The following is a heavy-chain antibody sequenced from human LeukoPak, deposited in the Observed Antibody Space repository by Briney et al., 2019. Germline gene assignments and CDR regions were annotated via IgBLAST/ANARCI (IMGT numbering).Heavy chain of an antibody. CDR2: IEKDGSEK. CDR1: GFTFGSYW. J-gene: IGHJ4*02. Sequence: GGSLRLSCTASGFTFGSYWMSWVRLTPGKGLEWVANIEKDGSEKYYVDSVKGRFTISRDDAKNSLYLQMNSLRAEDTAVYYCAREGRGLRSPRFGESPRFDSWGQGTLVTVSS. CDR3: AREGRGLRSPRFGESPRFDS. V-gene: IGHV3-7*04. D-gene: IGHD3-10*01.